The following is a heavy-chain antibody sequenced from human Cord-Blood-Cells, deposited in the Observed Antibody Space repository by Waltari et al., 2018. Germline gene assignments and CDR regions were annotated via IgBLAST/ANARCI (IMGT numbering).Heavy chain of an antibody. V-gene: IGHV4-39*07. CDR3: ARRILETAMVDY. J-gene: IGHJ4*02. D-gene: IGHD5-18*01. CDR2: IYYSGRT. CDR1: GGSISSSSYY. Sequence: QLQLQESGPGLVKPSETLSLTCTVSGGSISSSSYYWGWIRQPPGKGLEWIGSIYYSGRTYYNPSLKSRVTISVDTSKNQFSLKLSSVTAADTAVYYCARRILETAMVDYWGQGTLVTVSS.